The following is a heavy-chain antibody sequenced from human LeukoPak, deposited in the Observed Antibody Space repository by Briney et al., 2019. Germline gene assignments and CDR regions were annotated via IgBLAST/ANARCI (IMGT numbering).Heavy chain of an antibody. CDR2: IYTSGST. CDR3: ARRYCSSTSCHDAFDI. D-gene: IGHD2-2*01. J-gene: IGHJ3*02. CDR1: GGSISSYY. V-gene: IGHV4-4*09. Sequence: KSSETLSLTCTVSGGSISSYYWSWIRQPPGKGLEWIGYIYTSGSTNSNPSLKSRVTISVDTSKNQFSLKLSSVTAADTAVYYCARRYCSSTSCHDAFDIWGQGTMVTVSS.